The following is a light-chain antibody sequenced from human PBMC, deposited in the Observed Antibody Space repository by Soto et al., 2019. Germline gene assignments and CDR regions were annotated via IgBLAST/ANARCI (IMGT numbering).Light chain of an antibody. J-gene: IGKJ1*01. Sequence: DIQMTQSPSTLSASVGDRVTITCRASQSISVWLAWYQQKAGKAPNLLIYKASRLESGVPSRFSGSGSGTEFTLTISSLQPDDFASYYCQQYNGTFGQGTKVDI. CDR2: KAS. CDR3: QQYNGT. V-gene: IGKV1-5*03. CDR1: QSISVW.